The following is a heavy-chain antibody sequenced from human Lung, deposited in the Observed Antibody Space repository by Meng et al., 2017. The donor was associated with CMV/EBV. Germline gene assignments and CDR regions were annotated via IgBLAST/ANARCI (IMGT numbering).Heavy chain of an antibody. Sequence: CPASGFIFSAYGMHWFRQAPGKGLEWVAIISYDVSSRSSGDSVKGRFTISRDNSKNTLYLQMDSLRANDTAVYYCANILYSSSSDYWGQGTLVTVSS. V-gene: IGHV3-30*18. CDR2: ISYDVSSR. D-gene: IGHD6-6*01. CDR3: ANILYSSSSDY. J-gene: IGHJ4*02. CDR1: GFIFSAYG.